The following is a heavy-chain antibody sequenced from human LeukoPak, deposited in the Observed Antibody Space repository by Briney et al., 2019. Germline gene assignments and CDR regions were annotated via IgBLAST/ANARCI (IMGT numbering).Heavy chain of an antibody. Sequence: GGSLRLSCTASGFTFSSYGMTWVRQAPGKGLEWVSGISGSGGSTYYADSVKGRFTISRDNSKNTLYLQMNSLRAEDTAVYYCAKDLAIDYYMDVWGKGTTVTISS. CDR3: AKDLAIDYYMDV. D-gene: IGHD2-21*01. CDR1: GFTFSSYG. V-gene: IGHV3-23*01. CDR2: ISGSGGST. J-gene: IGHJ6*03.